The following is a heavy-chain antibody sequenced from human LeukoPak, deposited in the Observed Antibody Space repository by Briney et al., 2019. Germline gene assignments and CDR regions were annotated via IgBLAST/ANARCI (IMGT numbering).Heavy chain of an antibody. D-gene: IGHD3-22*01. CDR2: ITASGDST. Sequence: PGGSLRLSCAASGFIFSARAMTRVRKAPGKGLEWVSYITASGDSTHYADSVKGRFIISRDSTKNTLYLQMNSLRAEDTAVYYCAKDRYDTSVWPYYYAMDVWGQGTTVTVSS. CDR1: GFIFSARA. V-gene: IGHV3-23*01. CDR3: AKDRYDTSVWPYYYAMDV. J-gene: IGHJ6*02.